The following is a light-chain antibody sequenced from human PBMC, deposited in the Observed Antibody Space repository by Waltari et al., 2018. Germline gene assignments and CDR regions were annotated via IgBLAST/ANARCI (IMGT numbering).Light chain of an antibody. CDR1: ADNVDILYL. CDR3: CSFAGYGIYV. CDR2: DIT. J-gene: IGLJ1*01. Sequence: QSALTQPASVSGSLGQSITLPCSETADNVDILYLVSWYQRHPGRAPRLLIYDITQRPSGISDRFSGSKSGKTASLTISGLQAEDEADYYCCSFAGYGIYVFGSGTHVTVL. V-gene: IGLV2-23*02.